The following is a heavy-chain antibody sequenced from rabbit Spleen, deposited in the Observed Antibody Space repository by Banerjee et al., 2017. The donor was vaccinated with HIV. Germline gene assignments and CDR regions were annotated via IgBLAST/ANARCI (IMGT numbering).Heavy chain of an antibody. D-gene: IGHD1-1*01. CDR1: GFSFRSSYW. V-gene: IGHV1S45*01. Sequence: QEQLEESGGDLVKPEGSLTLTCTASGFSFRSSYWMSWVRQAPGKGLEWIGCIDTADDTTYYASWVNGRSTISKTSSTTVTLQVTRLTAADTATYFCARDTSSSFSSYGMDLWGQGTLVTVS. CDR2: IDTADDTT. CDR3: ARDTSSSFSSYGMDL. J-gene: IGHJ6*01.